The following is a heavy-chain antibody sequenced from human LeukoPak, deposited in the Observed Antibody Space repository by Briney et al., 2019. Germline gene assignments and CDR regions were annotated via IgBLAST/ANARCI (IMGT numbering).Heavy chain of an antibody. CDR3: ARETSLAGFASGLGFNY. CDR2: IHGSGNT. V-gene: IGHV4-59*01. Sequence: SETLSLTCTVSGGSISSWYWSWLRQPPGKGLEWIGYIHGSGNTNYNPSLKSRVTMSIDTSKNQFSLKLTSVTAADTATYYCARETSLAGFASGLGFNYWGQGILVTVSS. CDR1: GGSISSWY. D-gene: IGHD6-19*01. J-gene: IGHJ4*02.